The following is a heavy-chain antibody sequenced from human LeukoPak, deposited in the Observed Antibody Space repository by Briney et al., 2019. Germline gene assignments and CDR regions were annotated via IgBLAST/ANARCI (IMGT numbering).Heavy chain of an antibody. D-gene: IGHD6-13*01. V-gene: IGHV3-9*01. J-gene: IGHJ4*02. Sequence: PGGSLRLSCAASGFTFDDYAMHWVRQAPGKGLEWVSGISWNSGSIGYADSVKGRFTISRDNAKNSLYLQMNSLRAEDTALYYCAKDMRAAAVSAFDYWGQGTLVTVSS. CDR3: AKDMRAAAVSAFDY. CDR2: ISWNSGSI. CDR1: GFTFDDYA.